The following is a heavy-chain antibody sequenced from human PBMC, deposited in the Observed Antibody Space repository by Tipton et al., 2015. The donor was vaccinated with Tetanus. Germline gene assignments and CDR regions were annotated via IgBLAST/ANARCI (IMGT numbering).Heavy chain of an antibody. Sequence: TLSLTCAVYGGSFSGYYWSWIRQPPGKGLEWIGEINHSGSTNYNPSLKSRVTISGDTSKNQFSLKLSSVTAADTAVYYCARGVVVAATVGWFDPWGQGTLVTVSS. J-gene: IGHJ5*02. CDR1: GGSFSGYY. CDR3: ARGVVVAATVGWFDP. CDR2: INHSGST. V-gene: IGHV4-34*01. D-gene: IGHD2-15*01.